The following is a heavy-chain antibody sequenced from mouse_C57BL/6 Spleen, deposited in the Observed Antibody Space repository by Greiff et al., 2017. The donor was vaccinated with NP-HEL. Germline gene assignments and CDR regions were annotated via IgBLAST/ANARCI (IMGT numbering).Heavy chain of an antibody. CDR1: GYAFSSSW. J-gene: IGHJ4*01. CDR3: ARGDGSSYVGAMDY. V-gene: IGHV1-82*01. Sequence: QVQLQQSGPELVKPGASVKISCKASGYAFSSSWMNWVKQRPGKGLEWIGRIYPGDGDTNYNGKFKGKATLTADKSSSTAYMQLSSLTSEDSAVYFCARGDGSSYVGAMDYWGQGTSVTVSS. CDR2: IYPGDGDT. D-gene: IGHD1-1*01.